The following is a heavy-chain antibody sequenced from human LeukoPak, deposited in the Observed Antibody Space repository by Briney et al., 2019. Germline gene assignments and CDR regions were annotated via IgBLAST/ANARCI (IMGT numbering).Heavy chain of an antibody. CDR3: ARETPRRGETRDGYR. D-gene: IGHD5-24*01. CDR1: GFTFSSYG. V-gene: IGHV3-7*01. Sequence: GGSLRLSCAASGFTFSSYGMHWVRQAPGKGLECLANIKQDGSETYYADSVKGRFTISRDNAKNSLYLQMNSLRAEDTAVYYCARETPRRGETRDGYRWGQGTLVTVSS. J-gene: IGHJ4*02. CDR2: IKQDGSET.